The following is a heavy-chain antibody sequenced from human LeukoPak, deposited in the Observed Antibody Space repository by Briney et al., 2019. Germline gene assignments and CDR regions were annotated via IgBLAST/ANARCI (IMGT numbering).Heavy chain of an antibody. Sequence: GGSLRLSCAVSGITVSNYGMSWVRQAPGKGLEWVAGISGSGGGTNYADSVKGRFTISRDNFKNTLYLQMNSLRAEDTAVYYCAKIAAAGPSRRYYYGMDVWGQGTTVTVSS. V-gene: IGHV3-23*01. D-gene: IGHD6-13*01. J-gene: IGHJ6*02. CDR2: ISGSGGGT. CDR1: GITVSNYG. CDR3: AKIAAAGPSRRYYYGMDV.